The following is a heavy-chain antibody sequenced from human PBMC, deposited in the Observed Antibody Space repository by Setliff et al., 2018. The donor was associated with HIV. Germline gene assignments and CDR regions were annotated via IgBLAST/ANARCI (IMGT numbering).Heavy chain of an antibody. D-gene: IGHD3-16*02. CDR3: AKGASLVPRRPHFCYFDY. J-gene: IGHJ4*02. CDR2: ISGGGSST. V-gene: IGHV3-23*01. CDR1: GFTLSSYA. Sequence: PGGSLRLSCAASGFTLSSYAMTWVRQAPGKGLEWVSAISGGGSSTYYADSVKGRFTISRDNSKNTLYLQMNRLRADDTAIYYCAKGASLVPRRPHFCYFDYWGQGALVTVSS.